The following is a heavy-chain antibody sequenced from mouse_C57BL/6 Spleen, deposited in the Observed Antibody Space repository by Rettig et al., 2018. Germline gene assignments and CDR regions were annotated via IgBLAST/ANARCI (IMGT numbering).Heavy chain of an antibody. CDR2: ISSKSSNYAT. V-gene: IGHV10-3*01. J-gene: IGHJ1*03. CDR3: VSLYYGNYGGYFDV. CDR1: GFTFNTYA. D-gene: IGHD2-1*01. Sequence: GGLVQPKGSLKLSCAASGFTFNTYAMHWVRQAPGKGLEWVARISSKSSNYATYYADSVKDRFTISRDDSQSMLYLQMNNLKTEDTAMYYCVSLYYGNYGGYFDVWGTGTTVTVSS.